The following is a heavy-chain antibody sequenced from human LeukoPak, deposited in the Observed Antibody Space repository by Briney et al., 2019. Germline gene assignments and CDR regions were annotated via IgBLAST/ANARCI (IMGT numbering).Heavy chain of an antibody. J-gene: IGHJ5*02. D-gene: IGHD6-13*01. V-gene: IGHV4-4*07. CDR3: ARVGYSSSWYNWFDP. CDR2: IYTSGST. Sequence: SETLSLTCTVSGGSISSYYWSWIRQPAGKGLEWIGRIYTSGSTNYNPSLKSRVTMPVDTSKNQFSLKLSSVTAADTAVYYCARVGYSSSWYNWFDPWGQGTLVTVSS. CDR1: GGSISSYY.